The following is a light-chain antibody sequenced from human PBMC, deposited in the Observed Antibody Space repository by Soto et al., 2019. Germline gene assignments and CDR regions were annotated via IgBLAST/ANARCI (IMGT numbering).Light chain of an antibody. Sequence: DIQMTQSPSTLSASVGDRVTTTCRASQSISSWLAWYQQKPGKAPKLLIYQASTIESGAPSRFTGSGSGTEFTLTITSLQPDDFATYYCQQYNSYPVTFGGGTRVEIK. V-gene: IGKV1-5*03. CDR1: QSISSW. CDR2: QAS. J-gene: IGKJ4*01. CDR3: QQYNSYPVT.